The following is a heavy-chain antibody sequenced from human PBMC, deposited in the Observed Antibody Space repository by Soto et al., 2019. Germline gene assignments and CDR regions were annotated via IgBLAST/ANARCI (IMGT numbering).Heavy chain of an antibody. Sequence: SETLSLTCTVPGGSISSSSYYWGWIRQPPGKGLEWIGSIYYSGSTYYNPSLKSRVTISVDTSKNQFSLKLSSVTTADTAVYYCARRVVGYCSSTSCDFYYFDYWGQGTLVTVSS. D-gene: IGHD2-2*01. J-gene: IGHJ4*02. CDR2: IYYSGST. CDR1: GGSISSSSYY. CDR3: ARRVVGYCSSTSCDFYYFDY. V-gene: IGHV4-39*01.